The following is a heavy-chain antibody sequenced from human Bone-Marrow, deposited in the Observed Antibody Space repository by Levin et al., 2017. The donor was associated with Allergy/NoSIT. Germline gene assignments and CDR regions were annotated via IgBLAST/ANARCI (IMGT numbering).Heavy chain of an antibody. J-gene: IGHJ4*02. D-gene: IGHD5-18*01. CDR3: ARDGGYSYGTFDF. Sequence: SETLSLTCTVSGGSISSGDYYWSWIRQPPGTGLEWIGYVYQSGSTYHNPSLKSRVTISIDTSKNQFSLNLSSVTAADTAVYYCARDGGYSYGTFDFWGQGTLVTVSS. CDR2: VYQSGST. CDR1: GGSISSGDYY. V-gene: IGHV4-30-4*01.